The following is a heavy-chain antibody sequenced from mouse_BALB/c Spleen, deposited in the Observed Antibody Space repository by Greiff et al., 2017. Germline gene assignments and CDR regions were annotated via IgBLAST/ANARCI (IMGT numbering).Heavy chain of an antibody. CDR2: INSNGGST. Sequence: EVKLVESGGGLVQPGGSLKLSCAASGFTFSSYGMSWVRQTPDKRLELVATINSNGGSTYYQDSVKGRFTISRDNAKNTLYLQMSSLKSEDTAMYYCARALYDYDWFAYWGQGTLVTVSA. D-gene: IGHD2-4*01. CDR1: GFTFSSYG. V-gene: IGHV5-6-3*01. J-gene: IGHJ3*01. CDR3: ARALYDYDWFAY.